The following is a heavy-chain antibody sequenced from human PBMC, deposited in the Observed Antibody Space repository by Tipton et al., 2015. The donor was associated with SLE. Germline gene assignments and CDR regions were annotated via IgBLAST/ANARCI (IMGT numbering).Heavy chain of an antibody. D-gene: IGHD3/OR15-3a*01. J-gene: IGHJ4*02. CDR1: GFTFSDHE. Sequence: SLRLSCAASGFTFSDHEMNWVRQAPGKGLEWVAVTYGGAGSTFYADSVTGRFTISRDDSTNTLDLQMDSLSADDTGIYYCAKGGAGGLYFDSWGLGTLVTVSS. CDR3: AKGGAGGLYFDS. V-gene: IGHV3-23*03. CDR2: TYGGAGST.